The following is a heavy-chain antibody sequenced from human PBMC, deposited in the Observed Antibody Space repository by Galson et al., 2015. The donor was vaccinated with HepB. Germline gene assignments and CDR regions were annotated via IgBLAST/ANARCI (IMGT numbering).Heavy chain of an antibody. CDR2: ISYDGNNK. J-gene: IGHJ4*02. D-gene: IGHD4-17*01. V-gene: IGHV3-30*03. CDR1: GFTFSTHG. CDR3: ATDAHDYGDYYPGD. Sequence: SLRLSCAASGFTFSTHGMHWVRQAPGKGLEWVAVISYDGNNKYYADSVKGRFTTSRDNSKNTLYLQMNSLRAEDTAVYYCATDAHDYGDYYPGDWGQGTLVTVSS.